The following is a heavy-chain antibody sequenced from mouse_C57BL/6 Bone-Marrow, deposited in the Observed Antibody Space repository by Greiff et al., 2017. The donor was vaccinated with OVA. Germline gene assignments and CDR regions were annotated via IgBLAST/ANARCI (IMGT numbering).Heavy chain of an antibody. Sequence: EVKLVESGGDLVKPGGSLKLSCAASGFTFSSYGMSWVRQTPDKRLEWVATISSGGSYTYYPDSVKGRFTISRDNAKNTLYLQMSSLKSEDTAMYYCARHGTSTIVTTDFDYWGQGTTLTVSS. J-gene: IGHJ2*01. CDR3: ARHGTSTIVTTDFDY. CDR1: GFTFSSYG. V-gene: IGHV5-6*02. D-gene: IGHD2-5*01. CDR2: ISSGGSYT.